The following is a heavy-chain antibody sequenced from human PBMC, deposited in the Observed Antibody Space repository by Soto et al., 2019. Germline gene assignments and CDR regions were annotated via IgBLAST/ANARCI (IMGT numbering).Heavy chain of an antibody. CDR3: ARGDTRGYSYGSAFDY. CDR1: GGTFSSYA. CDR2: IIPIFGTA. Sequence: QVQLVQSGAEVKKPGSSVKVSCKASGGTFSSYAISWVRQAPGQGLEWMGGIIPIFGTANYAQKFQGRVTITADEATSTAYMELSSMGSEDTAVYYCARGDTRGYSYGSAFDYWGQGTLVTVSS. J-gene: IGHJ4*02. V-gene: IGHV1-69*01. D-gene: IGHD5-18*01.